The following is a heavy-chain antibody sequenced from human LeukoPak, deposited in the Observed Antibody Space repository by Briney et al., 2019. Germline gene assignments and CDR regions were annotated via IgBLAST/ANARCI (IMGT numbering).Heavy chain of an antibody. D-gene: IGHD2-2*01. CDR1: GFTFSSYS. CDR3: ASTYCSSTSCHSPDDYYYYYMDV. J-gene: IGHJ6*03. V-gene: IGHV3-21*01. Sequence: GGSLRLSCAASGFTFSSYSMNWVRQAPGKGLEWVSSISSSSSYIYYADSVKGRFTISRDNAKNSLYLQMNSLRAEDTAVYYCASTYCSSTSCHSPDDYYYYYMDVWGKGTTVNVSS. CDR2: ISSSSSYI.